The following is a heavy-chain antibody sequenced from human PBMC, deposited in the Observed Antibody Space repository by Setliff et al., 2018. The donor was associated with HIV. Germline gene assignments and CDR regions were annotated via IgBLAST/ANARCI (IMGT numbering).Heavy chain of an antibody. J-gene: IGHJ5*02. CDR1: GFTFSDYY. CDR3: ARDQSIAARYLFDP. V-gene: IGHV4-59*12. Sequence: ESLKISCAASGFTFSDYYMSWIRQPPGKGLEWIGSFHYSGSASYNPSLRSRVTISVDKSKNQFSLKLTSVTAADTAVYYCARDQSIAARYLFDPWGQGTLVTVSS. CDR2: FHYSGSA. D-gene: IGHD6-6*01.